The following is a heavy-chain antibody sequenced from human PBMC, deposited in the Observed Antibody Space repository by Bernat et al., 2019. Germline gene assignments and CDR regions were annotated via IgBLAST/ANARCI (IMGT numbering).Heavy chain of an antibody. J-gene: IGHJ6*02. CDR1: GYTFSVYG. D-gene: IGHD2-2*02. CDR2: ISAYNGNI. V-gene: IGHV1-18*01. CDR3: AGVGVGYQLLDHYYGLDV. Sequence: QVQLVQSGAEVKKPGASVKVSCKASGYTFSVYGISWVRQAPGQGPEWMGWISAYNGNIKFAKKFQGRVNLTTDTSTRTAYMELRSLRSDDTAVYYCAGVGVGYQLLDHYYGLDVWGQGTTVTVSS.